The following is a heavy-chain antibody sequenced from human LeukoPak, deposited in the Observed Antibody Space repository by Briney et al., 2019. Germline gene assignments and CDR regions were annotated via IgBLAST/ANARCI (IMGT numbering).Heavy chain of an antibody. CDR2: IYYSGST. D-gene: IGHD3-10*01. V-gene: IGHV4-59*12. CDR1: GGSISSYY. J-gene: IGHJ5*02. Sequence: SETLSLTCTVSGGSISSYYWSWIRQPPGKGLEWIGYIYYSGSTNYNPSLKSRVTISVDTSKNQFSLKLSSVTAADTAVYYCARDPNCYGSGNYQCRFDPWGQGTLVTVSS. CDR3: ARDPNCYGSGNYQCRFDP.